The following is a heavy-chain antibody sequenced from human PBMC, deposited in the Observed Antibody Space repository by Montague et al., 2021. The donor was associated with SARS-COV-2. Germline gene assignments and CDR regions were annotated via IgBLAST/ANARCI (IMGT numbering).Heavy chain of an antibody. CDR2: IYYSGST. V-gene: IGHV4-59*01. CDR1: GGSISSYY. D-gene: IGHD6-19*01. CDR3: ARGSGWMGNAFDI. Sequence: SETLSLTCTVSGGSISSYYWSWIRQPPGKGLEWIGYIYYSGSTNYNPSLKSRATISVDMSKNQFSLKLSSVTAADTAVYYCARGSGWMGNAFDIWGQGAMVTVSS. J-gene: IGHJ3*02.